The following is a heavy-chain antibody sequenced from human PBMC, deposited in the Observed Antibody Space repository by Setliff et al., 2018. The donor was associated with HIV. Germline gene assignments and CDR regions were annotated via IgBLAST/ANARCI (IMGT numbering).Heavy chain of an antibody. CDR3: ARDGRGKYYGSGTLNYYYYMDV. D-gene: IGHD3-10*01. CDR2: ISSSSTYI. Sequence: GGSLRLSCAASGFTFSRYSMSWVRQAPGKGLEWVSSISSSSTYIHYADSVKGRFTISRDNAKNSLYLQMNSLRAEDTAVYYCARDGRGKYYGSGTLNYYYYMDVWGKGTTVTVSS. V-gene: IGHV3-21*01. J-gene: IGHJ6*03. CDR1: GFTFSRYS.